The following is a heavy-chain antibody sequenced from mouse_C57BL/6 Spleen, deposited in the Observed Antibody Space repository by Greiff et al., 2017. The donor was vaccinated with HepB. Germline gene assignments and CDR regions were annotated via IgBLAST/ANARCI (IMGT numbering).Heavy chain of an antibody. CDR1: GFSLTSYG. CDR3: ARLRSRAMDY. CDR2: IWSGGST. V-gene: IGHV2-2*01. Sequence: VMLVESGPGLVQPSQSLSITCTVSGFSLTSYGVHWVRQSPRKGLEWLGVIWSGGSTDYNEAFISRLSISKDKSKSQVFLKMNSLQADDKAIYYCARLRSRAMDYWGQGTSVTVSS. J-gene: IGHJ4*01.